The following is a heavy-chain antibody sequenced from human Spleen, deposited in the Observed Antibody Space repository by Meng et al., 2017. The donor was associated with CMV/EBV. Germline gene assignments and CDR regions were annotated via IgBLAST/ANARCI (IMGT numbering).Heavy chain of an antibody. J-gene: IGHJ3*02. Sequence: GESLKISCAASGFIFSNYYMNWVRQAPGKGLEWVSCITSRSSYIYYSDSVKGRFTISRDDANNSLYLQMNSLRAEDTAVYYCARPYGGNSQGAFDIWGQGTMVTVSS. CDR3: ARPYGGNSQGAFDI. V-gene: IGHV3-21*01. CDR1: GFIFSNYY. D-gene: IGHD4-23*01. CDR2: ITSRSSYI.